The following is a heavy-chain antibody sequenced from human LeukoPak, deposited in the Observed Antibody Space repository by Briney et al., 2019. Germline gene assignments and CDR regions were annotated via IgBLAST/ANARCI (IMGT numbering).Heavy chain of an antibody. D-gene: IGHD3-3*01. Sequence: SETLSLTCTVSGGSISSYYWSWIRQPAGKGLEWIGRIYTSGSTNYNPSLKSRVTMSVDTSKNQFSLKLGSVTAADTAVYYCARTYYDFWSGYSNWFDPWGQGTLVTVSS. CDR1: GGSISSYY. V-gene: IGHV4-4*07. CDR3: ARTYYDFWSGYSNWFDP. CDR2: IYTSGST. J-gene: IGHJ5*02.